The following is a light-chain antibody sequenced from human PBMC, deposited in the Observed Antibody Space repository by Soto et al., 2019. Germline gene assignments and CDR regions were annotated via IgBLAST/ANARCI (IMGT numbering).Light chain of an antibody. CDR2: QES. CDR3: QHVKIYLRP. CDR1: QAITNN. Sequence: LNQHPVVLSASMKDRVTITCQPSQAITNNLSWYQQKPGKPPNLLIYQESTLQSGVPSRFSGSKSGTQFTLTIDSLQPEDFVTYYCQHVKIYLRPFGGGTKVDIK. V-gene: IGKV1-9*01. J-gene: IGKJ4*01.